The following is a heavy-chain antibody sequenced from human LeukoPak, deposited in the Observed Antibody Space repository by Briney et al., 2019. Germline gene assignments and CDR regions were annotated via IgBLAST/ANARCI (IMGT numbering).Heavy chain of an antibody. V-gene: IGHV3-23*01. CDR3: AKDSWRVVVAAMCDY. J-gene: IGHJ4*02. Sequence: RTGGSLRLSCVASGFTFSSHGMNWVRQAPGKGLEWVSGIIPSGHTTYYADSVRGRFTISRDNSRNTVYLQMNSLRAEDTAVYYCAKDSWRVVVAAMCDYWGQGTLVTVSS. CDR2: IIPSGHTT. CDR1: GFTFSSHG. D-gene: IGHD2-15*01.